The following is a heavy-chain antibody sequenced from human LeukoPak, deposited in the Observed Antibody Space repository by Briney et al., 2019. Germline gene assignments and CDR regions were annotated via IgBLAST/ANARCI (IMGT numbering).Heavy chain of an antibody. D-gene: IGHD4/OR15-4a*01. CDR3: ARDANDAVYYYYGMDV. J-gene: IGHJ6*02. Sequence: GGSLRLSCAASGFTFSDYYMSWIRQAPGKGLEWVSYISSSGSTIYYADSVKGRFTISRDNAKNSLYLQMNSLRAEGTAVYYCARDANDAVYYYYGMDVWGQGTTVTVSS. V-gene: IGHV3-11*01. CDR1: GFTFSDYY. CDR2: ISSSGSTI.